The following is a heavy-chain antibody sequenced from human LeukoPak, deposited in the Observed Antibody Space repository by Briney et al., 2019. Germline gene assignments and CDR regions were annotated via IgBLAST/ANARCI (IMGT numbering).Heavy chain of an antibody. CDR3: ARRGAGTGATDY. CDR2: ISWNSDTI. J-gene: IGHJ4*02. V-gene: IGHV3-9*01. Sequence: PGGFLRPSRAAPGFTLYDYAMHRGRQLPGKGLGWVSGISWNSDTIAYADSVKGRFTISRDSAKNSLYLQMNSLRAEDTAVYYCARRGAGTGATDYWGQGTLVTVSS. CDR1: GFTLYDYA. D-gene: IGHD1-1*01.